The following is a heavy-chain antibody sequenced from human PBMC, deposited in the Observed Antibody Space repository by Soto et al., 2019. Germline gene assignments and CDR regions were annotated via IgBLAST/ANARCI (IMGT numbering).Heavy chain of an antibody. CDR3: ASLVVPAAIGWFDP. V-gene: IGHV4-59*01. Sequence: SETLSLTXTVSGGSISSYYWSWIRQPPGKGLEWIGYIYYSGSTNYNPSLKSRVTISVDASKNQFSLKLSSVTAADTAVYYCASLVVPAAIGWFDPWGQGTLVTVSS. CDR2: IYYSGST. J-gene: IGHJ5*02. CDR1: GGSISSYY. D-gene: IGHD2-2*02.